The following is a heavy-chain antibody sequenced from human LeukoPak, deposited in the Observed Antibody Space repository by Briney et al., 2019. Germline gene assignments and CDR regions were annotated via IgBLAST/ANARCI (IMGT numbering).Heavy chain of an antibody. D-gene: IGHD7-27*01. CDR1: AFTFSDYS. Sequence: SGGSLRLSCAASAFTFSDYSMNWVREAPGQGLGWISYIDTSSSTMYYADSVMGRFTISRDNDKESLYLKMNSLRDEDTAVYYCAREDDSWGPNNLDLWGQGTMVTVSS. CDR3: AREDDSWGPNNLDL. CDR2: IDTSSSTM. V-gene: IGHV3-48*02. J-gene: IGHJ3*01.